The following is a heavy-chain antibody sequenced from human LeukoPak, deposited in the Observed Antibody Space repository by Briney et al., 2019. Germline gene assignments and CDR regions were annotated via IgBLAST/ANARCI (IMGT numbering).Heavy chain of an antibody. CDR1: GFTFRDYT. Sequence: GGSLRLSCAASGFTFRDYTMNWVRQAPGKGLEWVSAIDKSGTYIKYADSVKGRFTVSRDNAKNSVFLQMNSLRVEDTAVYFCAREVLIVVEPAANTVDYWGQGTRVIVSS. CDR3: AREVLIVVEPAANTVDY. CDR2: IDKSGTYI. J-gene: IGHJ4*02. V-gene: IGHV3-21*01. D-gene: IGHD2-15*01.